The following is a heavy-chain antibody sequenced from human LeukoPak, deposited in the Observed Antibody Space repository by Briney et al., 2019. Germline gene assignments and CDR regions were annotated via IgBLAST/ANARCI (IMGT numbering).Heavy chain of an antibody. D-gene: IGHD6-19*01. CDR2: MNPNSGNT. CDR3: AVSSGWYTEYFQH. Sequence: GASVKVSCKASGYTFTSYDINWVRQPTGQGLEWMGWMNPNSGNTGYAQKFQGRVTMTRNTSISTAYMELSSLRSEDTAVYYCAVSSGWYTEYFQHWGEATLVTVSS. V-gene: IGHV1-8*02. J-gene: IGHJ1*01. CDR1: GYTFTSYD.